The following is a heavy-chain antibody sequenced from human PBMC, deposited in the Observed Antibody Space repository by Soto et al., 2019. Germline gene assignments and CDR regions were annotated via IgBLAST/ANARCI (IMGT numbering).Heavy chain of an antibody. J-gene: IGHJ3*02. D-gene: IGHD6-19*01. CDR2: ISWNSGSI. CDR1: GFTFDDYA. CDR3: AKALPSRLAQWLRMGTRNGPDDAFDI. Sequence: GGSLRLSCAASGFTFDDYAMHWVRQAPGKGLEWVSGISWNSGSIGYADSVKGRFTISRDNAKNSLYLQMNSLRAEDTALYYCAKALPSRLAQWLRMGTRNGPDDAFDIWGQGTMVTVSS. V-gene: IGHV3-9*01.